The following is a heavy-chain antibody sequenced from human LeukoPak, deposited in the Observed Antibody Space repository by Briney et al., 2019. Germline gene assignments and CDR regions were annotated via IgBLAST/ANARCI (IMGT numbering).Heavy chain of an antibody. J-gene: IGHJ4*02. Sequence: GGSLRLSCAASGFIFSSYWMHWVRQAPGKGLVWVSRINSDGSSTSYADSVRGRFTISRDNAKNTLYLQMNSLRAEDTAVYYCATSYYDFWSGYYPFDYWGQGTLVTVSS. CDR3: ATSYYDFWSGYYPFDY. V-gene: IGHV3-74*01. D-gene: IGHD3-3*01. CDR2: INSDGSST. CDR1: GFIFSSYW.